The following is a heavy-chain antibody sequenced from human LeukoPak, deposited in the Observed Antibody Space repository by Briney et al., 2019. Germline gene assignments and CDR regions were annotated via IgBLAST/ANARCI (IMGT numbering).Heavy chain of an antibody. CDR1: GFTFSDYY. CDR3: AKHLTEAATYYYDSSGYYPNDAFDI. V-gene: IGHV3-11*01. CDR2: ISSSGSTI. J-gene: IGHJ3*02. Sequence: GGSLRLSCAASGFTFSDYYMSWIRQAPGKGLEWVSYISSSGSTIYYADSVKGRFTISRDNSKNTLYLQMNSLRAEDTAVYYCAKHLTEAATYYYDSSGYYPNDAFDIWGQGTMVTVSS. D-gene: IGHD3-22*01.